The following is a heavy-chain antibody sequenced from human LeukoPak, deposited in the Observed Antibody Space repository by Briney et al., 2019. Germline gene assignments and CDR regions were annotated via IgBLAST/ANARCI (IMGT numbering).Heavy chain of an antibody. V-gene: IGHV4-59*01. CDR2: IYYSGST. Sequence: SETLSLTCTVSGGSISSYYWSWIRQPPGKGLEWIGYIYYSGSTNYNPSLKSRVTISVDTSKNQFSLKLSSVTAADTAVYYCARGQWLPQDAFGIWGQGTMVTVSS. CDR3: ARGQWLPQDAFGI. CDR1: GGSISSYY. J-gene: IGHJ3*02. D-gene: IGHD6-19*01.